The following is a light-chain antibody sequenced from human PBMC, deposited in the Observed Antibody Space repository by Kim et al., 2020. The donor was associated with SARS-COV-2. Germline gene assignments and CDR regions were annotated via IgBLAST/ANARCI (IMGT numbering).Light chain of an antibody. CDR2: GAS. V-gene: IGKV3-15*01. CDR3: QQYNNWLSIT. J-gene: IGKJ5*01. CDR1: QSVSSN. Sequence: SPGERPTLPCRASQSVSSNLAWYQQKPGQAPRLLIYGASTRATGIPARFSGSGSGTEFTLTISSLQSEDFAVYYCQQYNNWLSITFGQGTRLEIK.